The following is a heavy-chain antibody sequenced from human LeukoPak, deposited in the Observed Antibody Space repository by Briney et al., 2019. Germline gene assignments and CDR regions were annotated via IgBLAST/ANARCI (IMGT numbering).Heavy chain of an antibody. CDR3: ARESVYSSSWFKIRGFDP. D-gene: IGHD6-13*01. CDR1: GGSISSSNW. Sequence: SETLSLTCAVSGGSISSSNWWSWVRPPPGKGLEWIGEIYHSGSTNYNPSLKSRVTISVDKSKNQFSLKLSSVTAADTAVYYCARESVYSSSWFKIRGFDPWGQGTLVTVSS. J-gene: IGHJ5*02. V-gene: IGHV4-4*02. CDR2: IYHSGST.